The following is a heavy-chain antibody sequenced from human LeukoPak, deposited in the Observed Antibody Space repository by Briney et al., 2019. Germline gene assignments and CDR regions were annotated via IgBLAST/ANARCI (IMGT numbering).Heavy chain of an antibody. CDR2: IYSGGST. CDR1: GFTVSSNY. D-gene: IGHD3-16*02. V-gene: IGHV3-53*01. J-gene: IGHJ4*02. Sequence: GGSLRLSCAASGFTVSSNYMGWVRQAPGKGLEWVSVIYSGGSTYYADSVKGRFTISRDNSKNTLYLQMNSLRAEDTAVYYCARATSYVWGSYRSYYFDYWGQGTLVTVSS. CDR3: ARATSYVWGSYRSYYFDY.